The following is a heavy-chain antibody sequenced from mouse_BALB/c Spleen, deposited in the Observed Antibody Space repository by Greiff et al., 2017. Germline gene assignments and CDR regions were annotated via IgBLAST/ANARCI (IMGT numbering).Heavy chain of an antibody. Sequence: EVKLMESGPGLVKPSQSLSLTCTVTGYSITSDYAWNWIRQFPGNKLEWMGYISYSGSTSYNPSLKSRISITRDTSKNQFFLQLNSVTTEDTATYYCARNDGPYAMDYWGQGTSVTVSS. J-gene: IGHJ4*01. CDR2: ISYSGST. V-gene: IGHV3-2*02. CDR3: ARNDGPYAMDY. D-gene: IGHD2-3*01. CDR1: GYSITSDYA.